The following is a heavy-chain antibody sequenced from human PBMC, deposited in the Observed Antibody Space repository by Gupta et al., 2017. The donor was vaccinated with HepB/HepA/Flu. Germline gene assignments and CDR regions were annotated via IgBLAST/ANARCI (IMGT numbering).Heavy chain of an antibody. V-gene: IGHV3-23*01. CDR1: GLSFSSNA. CDR2: IGSDINT. Sequence: EVQLLESGGGLVQPGGSLRLSCAASGLSFSSNAMSWVRQAPGKGLEWVSGIGSDINTPYADSVKGRFTISRDNSKNTVYLQMNSLRAEDTAVYYCAKDLHFWSAMDVWGEGTTVTVSS. J-gene: IGHJ6*03. CDR3: AKDLHFWSAMDV. D-gene: IGHD3-3*02.